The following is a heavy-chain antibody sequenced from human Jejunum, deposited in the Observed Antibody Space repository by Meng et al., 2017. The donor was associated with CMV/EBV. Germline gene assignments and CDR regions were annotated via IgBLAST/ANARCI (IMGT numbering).Heavy chain of an antibody. CDR3: ARGWADIRLSGVMDV. Sequence: SLSSDDYSGSWVRLPPGKGLEWIAYISYSGNTNSKPSLKSRVSISVDAAKNQFSLRLRSVTAADTAVYYCARGWADIRLSGVMDVWGPGTTVTVSS. CDR2: ISYSGNT. CDR1: SLSSDDYS. J-gene: IGHJ6*02. V-gene: IGHV4-61*08. D-gene: IGHD2/OR15-2a*01.